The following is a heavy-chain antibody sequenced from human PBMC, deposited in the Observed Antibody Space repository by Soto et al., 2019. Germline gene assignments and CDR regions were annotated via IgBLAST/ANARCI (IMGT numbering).Heavy chain of an antibody. CDR3: ARRGRGYYYYYGMDV. J-gene: IGHJ6*02. V-gene: IGHV3-21*01. CDR1: GFTFSSYS. CDR2: ISSSSSYI. D-gene: IGHD5-12*01. Sequence: GGSLRLSCAASGFTFSSYSMNWVRQAPGKGLEWVSSISSSSSYIYYADSVKGRFTISRDNAKNSLYLQMNSLRAEDTAVYYCARRGRGYYYYYGMDVWGQGTTVTVSS.